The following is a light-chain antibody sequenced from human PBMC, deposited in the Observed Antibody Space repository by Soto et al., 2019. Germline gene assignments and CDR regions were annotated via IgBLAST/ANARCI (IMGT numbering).Light chain of an antibody. CDR3: SSFTSSFTYV. CDR1: SSDFDGFTK. CDR2: DVT. J-gene: IGLJ1*01. Sequence: QSALTQPASVSGCPGQSIAISCTGTSSDFDGFTKVSWYQHHPDKAPKLMMYDVTNRPSGVSDRFSGSKSGNTASLTISGLQAEDEADYYCSSFTSSFTYVFGSGTKVTVL. V-gene: IGLV2-14*03.